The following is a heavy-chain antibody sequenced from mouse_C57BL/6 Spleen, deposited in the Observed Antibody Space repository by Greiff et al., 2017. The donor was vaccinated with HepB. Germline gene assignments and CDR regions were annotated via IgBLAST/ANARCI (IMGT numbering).Heavy chain of an antibody. V-gene: IGHV1-53*01. CDR1: GYTFTSYW. J-gene: IGHJ2*01. Sequence: VQLQQPGTELVKPGASVKLSCKASGYTFTSYWMHWVKQRPGQGLEWIGNINPSNGGTNYNEKFKSKATLTVDKSSSTAYMQLSSRTYEDSAVYYCARFSIYYDYFDYWGQGTTLTVSS. D-gene: IGHD2-1*01. CDR3: ARFSIYYDYFDY. CDR2: INPSNGGT.